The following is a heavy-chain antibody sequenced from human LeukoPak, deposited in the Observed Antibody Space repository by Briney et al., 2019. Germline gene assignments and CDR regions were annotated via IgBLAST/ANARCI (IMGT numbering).Heavy chain of an antibody. CDR3: ARGGGIDYYYYYGMDV. D-gene: IGHD2-21*01. V-gene: IGHV1-69*13. CDR2: IIPIFGTA. CDR1: GGTFSSYA. J-gene: IGHJ6*02. Sequence: AVKVSCKASGGTFSSYAISWVRQAPGQGLEWMGGIIPIFGTANYAQKFQGRVTITADESTSTAYMELSSLRSEDTAVYYCARGGGIDYYYYYGMDVWGQGTTVTVSS.